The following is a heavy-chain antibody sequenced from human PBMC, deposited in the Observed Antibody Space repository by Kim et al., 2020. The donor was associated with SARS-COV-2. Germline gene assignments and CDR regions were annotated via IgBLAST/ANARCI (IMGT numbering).Heavy chain of an antibody. CDR2: ISYDGSNK. CDR1: GFTFSSYA. J-gene: IGHJ5*02. D-gene: IGHD4-17*01. CDR3: ARDLHPYGGNSDTTWFDP. Sequence: GGSLRLSCAASGFTFSSYAMHWVRQAPGKGLEWVAVISYDGSNKYYADSVKGRFTISRDNSKNTLYLQMNNLRAEDTAVYYCARDLHPYGGNSDTTWFDPWGQGTLVTVSS. V-gene: IGHV3-30*04.